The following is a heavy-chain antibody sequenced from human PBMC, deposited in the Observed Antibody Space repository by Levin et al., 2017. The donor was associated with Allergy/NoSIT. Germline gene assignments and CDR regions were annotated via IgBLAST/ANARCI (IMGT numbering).Heavy chain of an antibody. J-gene: IGHJ4*01. V-gene: IGHV3-21*01. CDR2: INSSSSYI. Sequence: GGSLRLSCAASGFTFSSYSMNWVRQAPGKGLEWVSSINSSSSYIYYADSVKGRFTISGDNAKNSLYLQMNSLRAEDTAVYYCARGFYGYYYSDYWGHTTLVTVAA. CDR3: ARGFYGYYYSDY. D-gene: IGHD5-18*01. CDR1: GFTFSSYS.